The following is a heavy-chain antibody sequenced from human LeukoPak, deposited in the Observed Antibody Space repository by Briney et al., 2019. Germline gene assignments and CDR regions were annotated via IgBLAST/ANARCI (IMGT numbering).Heavy chain of an antibody. J-gene: IGHJ5*02. CDR1: GGSISSYY. Sequence: SETLSLTCTVSGGSISSYYWSWIRQPPGKGLEWIGYIYYSGSTNYNPSLKSRVTISVDTSKDQFSLKLSSVTAADTAVYYCARTRYYDFWSGYSVGGWFDPWGQGTLVTVSS. CDR3: ARTRYYDFWSGYSVGGWFDP. V-gene: IGHV4-59*12. CDR2: IYYSGST. D-gene: IGHD3-3*01.